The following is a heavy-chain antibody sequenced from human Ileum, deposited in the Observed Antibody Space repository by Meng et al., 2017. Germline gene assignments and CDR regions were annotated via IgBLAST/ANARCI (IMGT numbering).Heavy chain of an antibody. V-gene: IGHV4-39*06. CDR1: GGSISSSSYY. Sequence: RLRREESGPGRVRPSEALSLTCTVSGGSISSSSYYWGWIRQPPGKGLEWIGSIYYSGSTYYNPSLKSRVTISVDTSKNQFSLKLSSVTAADTAVYYCARDIAVAGRGYNWFDPWGQGTLVTVSS. CDR2: IYYSGST. J-gene: IGHJ5*02. CDR3: ARDIAVAGRGYNWFDP. D-gene: IGHD6-19*01.